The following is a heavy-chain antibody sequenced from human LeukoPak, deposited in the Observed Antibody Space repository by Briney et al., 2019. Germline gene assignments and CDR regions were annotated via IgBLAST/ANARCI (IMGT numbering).Heavy chain of an antibody. D-gene: IGHD2-15*01. CDR3: ARESALPYYYYYMDV. Sequence: GGSLRLSCAASGFTFSDYYMSWIRQAPGKGLEWVSYISSSGSTIYYADSVKGRFTISRDNSKNTMYLQMNSLRPEDTAVYYCARESALPYYYYYMDVWGKGTTVIVSS. J-gene: IGHJ6*03. CDR1: GFTFSDYY. V-gene: IGHV3-11*01. CDR2: ISSSGSTI.